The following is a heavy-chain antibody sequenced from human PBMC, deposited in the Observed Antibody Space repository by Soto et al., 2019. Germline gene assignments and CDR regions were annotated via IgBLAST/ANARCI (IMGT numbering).Heavy chain of an antibody. CDR2: ISGSGGST. CDR1: GFTFSSYA. J-gene: IGHJ6*03. V-gene: IGHV3-23*01. D-gene: IGHD6-19*01. CDR3: AKLETGYSSGWYYYYMDV. Sequence: GGSLRLSCAASGFTFSSYAMSWVRQAPGKGLEWVSAISGSGGSTYYADSVKGRFTISRDNSKNTLYLQMNSLRAEDTAVYYCAKLETGYSSGWYYYYMDVWGKGTTVTVSS.